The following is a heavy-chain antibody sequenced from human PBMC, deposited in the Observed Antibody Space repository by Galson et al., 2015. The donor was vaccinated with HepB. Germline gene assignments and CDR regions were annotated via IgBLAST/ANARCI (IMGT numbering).Heavy chain of an antibody. V-gene: IGHV7-4-1*02. D-gene: IGHD6-13*01. CDR3: ARVGGSRADAFDI. Sequence: SVKVSCKASGYTFINYAMNWVRQAPGQGLEWMGWINTNTGNPTYTQGFTGRFVFSLDTSVSTAYLQTSSLKAEDTAVYYCARVGGSRADAFDIWGQGTMVTVSS. J-gene: IGHJ3*02. CDR2: INTNTGNP. CDR1: GYTFINYA.